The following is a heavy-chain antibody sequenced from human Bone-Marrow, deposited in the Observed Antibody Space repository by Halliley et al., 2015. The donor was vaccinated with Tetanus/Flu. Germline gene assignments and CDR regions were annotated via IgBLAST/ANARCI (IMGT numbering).Heavy chain of an antibody. J-gene: IGHJ6*02. CDR3: AKDRRSKGVYYYCLDV. CDR1: GFNFGAYA. V-gene: IGHV3-23*01. CDR2: LGFTGGGS. D-gene: IGHD2-2*01. Sequence: SLRLPCEASGFNFGAYAMTWVRQAPGKGLEWVSGLGFTGGGSYYADSVKGRFTISRDNSRNTLYLQMNRLTVEDTAVYYCAKDRRSKGVYYYCLDVWGQGTTVTVSS.